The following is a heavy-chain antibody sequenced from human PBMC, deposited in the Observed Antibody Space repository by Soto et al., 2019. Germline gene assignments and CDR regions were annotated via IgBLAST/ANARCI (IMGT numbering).Heavy chain of an antibody. CDR3: ARERRGYSYGYAFDI. D-gene: IGHD5-18*01. CDR2: IYHSGST. V-gene: IGHV4-4*02. CDR1: GGSISSSNW. J-gene: IGHJ3*02. Sequence: SETLSLTCAVSGGSISSSNWWSWVRQPPGKGLEWIGEIYHSGSTNYNPSLKSRVTISVDKSKNKFSLKLTSVTAADTAVYYCARERRGYSYGYAFDIWGQGTMVTVSS.